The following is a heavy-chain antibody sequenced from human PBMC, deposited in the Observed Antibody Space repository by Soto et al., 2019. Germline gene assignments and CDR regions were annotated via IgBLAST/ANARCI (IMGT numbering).Heavy chain of an antibody. CDR3: ARAYTGRLPRRADYYYAMDV. Sequence: GGSLRLSCATSGFTFSNFDVHWVRQVPGKGLEWVSAIGAARDPYYLGSVKGRFTISRENAKNSVYLQMNDLRAGDSAVYYCARAYTGRLPRRADYYYAMDVWGQGTTVTVSS. J-gene: IGHJ6*02. V-gene: IGHV3-13*05. CDR2: IGAARDP. D-gene: IGHD2-2*02. CDR1: GFTFSNFD.